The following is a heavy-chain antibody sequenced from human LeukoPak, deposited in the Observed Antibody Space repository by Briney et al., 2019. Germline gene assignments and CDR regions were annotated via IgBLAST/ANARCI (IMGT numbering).Heavy chain of an antibody. D-gene: IGHD6-19*01. CDR2: IYYSGST. V-gene: IGHV4-59*01. J-gene: IGHJ2*01. CDR3: ARDRWGIAVAGTGGRYFDL. Sequence: PSETLSLTCTVSGGSISSYYWSWIRQPPGKGLEWIGYIYYSGSTNYNPSLKSRVTISVDTSKNQFSLKLSSVTAADTAVYYCARDRWGIAVAGTGGRYFDLWGRGTLVTVSS. CDR1: GGSISSYY.